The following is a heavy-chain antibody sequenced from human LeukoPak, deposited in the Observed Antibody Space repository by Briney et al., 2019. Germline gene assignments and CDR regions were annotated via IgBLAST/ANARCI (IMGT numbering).Heavy chain of an antibody. CDR1: GRSINNGYF. CDR2: IHHSGTA. V-gene: IGHV4-38-2*02. CDR3: ARDRGALGATVPAIFAVNFFDS. J-gene: IGHJ4*02. Sequence: SETLSLTCTVSGRSINNGYFWGWIRQPPGKGLEWIASIHHSGTASYNPSLESRVTISVDTSKNQFSLRLSSVTAADTAVYYCARDRGALGATVPAIFAVNFFDSWGQGTLGTVSS. D-gene: IGHD2-2*02.